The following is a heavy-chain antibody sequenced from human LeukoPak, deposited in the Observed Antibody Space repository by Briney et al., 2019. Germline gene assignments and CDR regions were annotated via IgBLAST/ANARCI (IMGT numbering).Heavy chain of an antibody. J-gene: IGHJ3*02. V-gene: IGHV5-51*01. Sequence: GESLKISRKDSGYSFTSYWIGWVRQMPGKGLEWMGIIYPGDSDTRYSPSFQGQVTISADKSISTSYLEWSSLKASDTAMYYCARRELTGDAFDIWGQGTMVTVSS. CDR1: GYSFTSYW. D-gene: IGHD7-27*01. CDR2: IYPGDSDT. CDR3: ARRELTGDAFDI.